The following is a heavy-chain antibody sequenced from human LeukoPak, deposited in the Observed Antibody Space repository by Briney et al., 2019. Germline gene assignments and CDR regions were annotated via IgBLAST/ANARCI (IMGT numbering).Heavy chain of an antibody. D-gene: IGHD5-18*01. V-gene: IGHV1-8*01. CDR1: GYTLTNYD. CDR2: MNPNSGDT. Sequence: ASVKVSCKASGYTLTNYDINWVRQATGQGLEWMGWMNPNSGDTGSAQKFQGRVTMTRDTSISTAYMELSSLRSEDTAVYYCVRWGGIQQDTDFDYWGQGTLVTVSS. J-gene: IGHJ4*02. CDR3: VRWGGIQQDTDFDY.